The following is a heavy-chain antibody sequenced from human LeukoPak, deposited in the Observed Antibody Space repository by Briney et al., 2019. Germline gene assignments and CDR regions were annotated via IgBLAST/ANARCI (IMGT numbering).Heavy chain of an antibody. CDR3: AKDWSMIVVVTDY. D-gene: IGHD3-22*01. Sequence: GGSLRLSCAASGFTFSSYGMHWVRQAPGKGLEWVAVISYDGSNKYYADSVRGRFTISRDNSKNTLYLQMNSLRAEDTAVYYCAKDWSMIVVVTDYWGQGTLVTVSS. CDR1: GFTFSSYG. CDR2: ISYDGSNK. J-gene: IGHJ4*02. V-gene: IGHV3-30*18.